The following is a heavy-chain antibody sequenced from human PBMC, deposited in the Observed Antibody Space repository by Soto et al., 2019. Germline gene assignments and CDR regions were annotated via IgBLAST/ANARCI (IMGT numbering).Heavy chain of an antibody. D-gene: IGHD3-22*01. V-gene: IGHV1-2*02. CDR2: FNPNSGGT. CDR1: GYIFTGYY. J-gene: IGHJ5*02. Sequence: QVQLVQSGAEVKKPGASVKVSCKASGYIFTGYYMHWLRQAPGQGLEWMGWFNPNSGGTKYAQKFQGRVTMTNDTSINTAYIELSGLISDDTAVYYCARGDFDCSANYSAGWFAPWGQGTLVTVSS. CDR3: ARGDFDCSANYSAGWFAP.